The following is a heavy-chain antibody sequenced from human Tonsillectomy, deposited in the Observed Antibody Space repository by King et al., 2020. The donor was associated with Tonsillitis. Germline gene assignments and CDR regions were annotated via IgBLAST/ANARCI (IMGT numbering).Heavy chain of an antibody. D-gene: IGHD4-23*01. Sequence: VQLVESGGGVVQPGRSLRLSCAGSGFTFSSYGMHLVRQAPGKGLEWVAVISYDGSNKYYADSVKGRFTISRDNSKNTLYLQMNSLRAEDTAVYYCAKEDNGGNFFDYWGQGTLVTVSS. J-gene: IGHJ4*02. CDR1: GFTFSSYG. CDR3: AKEDNGGNFFDY. CDR2: ISYDGSNK. V-gene: IGHV3-30*18.